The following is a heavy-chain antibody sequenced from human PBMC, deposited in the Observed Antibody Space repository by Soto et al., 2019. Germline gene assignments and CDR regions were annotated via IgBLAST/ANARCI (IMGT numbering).Heavy chain of an antibody. CDR3: VRSGTARLLRHSWFDT. CDR1: GFTFNTYD. J-gene: IGHJ5*02. D-gene: IGHD2-21*01. Sequence: EVQLVESGGGLVKPGGSLRLSCAASGFTFNTYDMNWVRQAPGKGLEWVSSITTSSAYIYYADSLKARITISRHNAKNSLFLQMSSWRAEDTAVYYCVRSGTARLLRHSWFDTWGQGSLVTVSS. CDR2: ITTSSAYI. V-gene: IGHV3-21*01.